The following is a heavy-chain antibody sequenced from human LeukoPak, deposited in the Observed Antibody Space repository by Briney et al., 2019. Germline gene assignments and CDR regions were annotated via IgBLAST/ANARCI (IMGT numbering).Heavy chain of an antibody. CDR3: ARDEYASSPGYFDY. CDR1: GFTFSSYS. D-gene: IGHD6-6*01. J-gene: IGHJ4*02. Sequence: GGSLRLSCAASGFTFSSYSMNWVPQAPGKGLEWVSCISSSGSYIYYADSVKGRFTISRDNAKNSLYLQMNSPRAEDTAVYYCARDEYASSPGYFDYWGQGTLVTVSS. V-gene: IGHV3-21*01. CDR2: ISSSGSYI.